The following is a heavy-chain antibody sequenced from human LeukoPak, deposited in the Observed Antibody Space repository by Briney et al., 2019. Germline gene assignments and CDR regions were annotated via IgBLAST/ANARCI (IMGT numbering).Heavy chain of an antibody. Sequence: PGGSLRLSCSASGFTFSSYGMHWGRQAPGKGLEWVAFIRYDGSNKYYAGSVKGRVTISRDNSKNTLDLQMNSRRAEDTAVYYCAKTYDFWSGYYPPFDYWGQGTLVTVSS. CDR3: AKTYDFWSGYYPPFDY. D-gene: IGHD3-3*01. CDR2: IRYDGSNK. J-gene: IGHJ4*02. V-gene: IGHV3-30*02. CDR1: GFTFSSYG.